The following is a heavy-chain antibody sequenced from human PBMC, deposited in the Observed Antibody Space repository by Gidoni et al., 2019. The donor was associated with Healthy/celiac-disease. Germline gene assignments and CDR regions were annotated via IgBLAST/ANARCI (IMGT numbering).Heavy chain of an antibody. CDR2: ISAYKGNT. V-gene: IGHV1-18*01. CDR3: ARELDYYGSGSYSAELDY. D-gene: IGHD3-10*01. J-gene: IGHJ4*02. CDR1: GYTFPSYG. Sequence: QVHLLQSGAEVKKPGASVKVSCNASGYTFPSYGISWVRQAPGQGLEWMGWISAYKGNTNYAQKLQGRVTMTTDTSTSTAYMELRSLRSDDTAVYYCARELDYYGSGSYSAELDYWGQGTLVTVSS.